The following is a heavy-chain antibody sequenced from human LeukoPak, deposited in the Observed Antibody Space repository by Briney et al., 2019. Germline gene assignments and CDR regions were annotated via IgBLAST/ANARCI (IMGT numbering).Heavy chain of an antibody. CDR3: ARRNAMDV. V-gene: IGHV3-7*03. CDR2: INRDGSER. Sequence: PGGSVRLSCAASGFTFSNYWMTWVRQAPGKGLEWVANINRDGSERYYADSVKGRFTISRDDAKSSLYLQMNSLRAEDTAVYYCARRNAMDVWGQGTTVIVFS. CDR1: GFTFSNYW. J-gene: IGHJ6*02.